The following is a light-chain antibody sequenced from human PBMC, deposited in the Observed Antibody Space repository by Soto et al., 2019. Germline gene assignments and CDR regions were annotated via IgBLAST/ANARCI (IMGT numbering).Light chain of an antibody. CDR1: QSVSNNY. J-gene: IGKJ1*01. CDR2: GAS. CDR3: QQYGSSGT. V-gene: IGKV3-20*01. Sequence: DIELTQSPGTLSLSPGERATPSCRASQSVSNNYLAWYQQQPGQAPRLLNYGASIRGTGIPDRFSGSGSGTDFTLTISRLEPEDFAVYYCQQYGSSGTFGQGTKVDIK.